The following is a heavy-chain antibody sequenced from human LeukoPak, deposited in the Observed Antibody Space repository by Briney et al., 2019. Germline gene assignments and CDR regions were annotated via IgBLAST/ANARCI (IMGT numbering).Heavy chain of an antibody. CDR2: ISSSSSYI. CDR1: GFTFSSYS. CDR3: ARGYIVVVPAALDAFDI. D-gene: IGHD2-2*01. V-gene: IGHV3-21*01. Sequence: KPGGSLRLSCAASGFTFSSYSMNWVRLAPGKGLEWVSSISSSSSYIYYADSVKGRFTISRDNAKNSLYLQMNSLRAEDTAVYYCARGYIVVVPAALDAFDIWGQGTMVTVSS. J-gene: IGHJ3*02.